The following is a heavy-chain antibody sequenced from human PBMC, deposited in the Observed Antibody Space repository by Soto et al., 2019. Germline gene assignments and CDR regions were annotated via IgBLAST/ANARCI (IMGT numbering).Heavy chain of an antibody. CDR2: ISGHNGDT. CDR1: GYTYTSYG. J-gene: IGHJ6*01. Sequence: GASVKVSCKDSGYTYTSYGISWVRQAPGQGPEWMGWISGHNGDTNHPQSLQGRVTMTTDTSRNTAYMELRSLRSDDTAVYYCARHRFIYIDRTVYYY. D-gene: IGHD2-8*02. V-gene: IGHV1-18*04. CDR3: ARHRFIYIDRTVYYY.